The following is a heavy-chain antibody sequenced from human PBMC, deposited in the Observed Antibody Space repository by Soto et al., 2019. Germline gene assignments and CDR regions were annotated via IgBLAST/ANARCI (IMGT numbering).Heavy chain of an antibody. V-gene: IGHV3-7*01. J-gene: IGHJ4*02. CDR3: LRDHSGH. D-gene: IGHD2-21*01. CDR2: IKQDGSEK. CDR1: GLTLRGYW. Sequence: GGSLRLSCAASGLTLRGYWMNWVRQAPGRGLEWVANIKQDGSEKNYLDSVRGRFTISRDNARNSLDLQMNSLRVDDTALYYCLRDHSGHWGQGTQVTVSS.